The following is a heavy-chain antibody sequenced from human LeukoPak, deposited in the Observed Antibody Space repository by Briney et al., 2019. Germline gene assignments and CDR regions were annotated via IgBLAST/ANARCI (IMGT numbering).Heavy chain of an antibody. CDR3: ARDTRGLGGDY. Sequence: GGSLRLSCAASGFTFSTYTMHWVRQAPGKGLEWVSPIASSSTYIYYADSVKGRFTISRDNAKNSLYLQMNSLRAEDTAVYFCARDTRGLGGDYWGQGTLVTVSS. J-gene: IGHJ4*02. CDR1: GFTFSTYT. CDR2: IASSSTYI. V-gene: IGHV3-21*01. D-gene: IGHD3-16*01.